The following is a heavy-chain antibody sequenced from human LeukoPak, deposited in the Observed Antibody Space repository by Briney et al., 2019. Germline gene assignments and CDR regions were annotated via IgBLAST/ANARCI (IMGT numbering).Heavy chain of an antibody. D-gene: IGHD3-10*01. CDR2: IIPMFGTT. J-gene: IGHJ6*04. CDR3: ARAMVRGVIIARFGMDV. CDR1: GGTFSSDG. Sequence: SVKVSCKASGGTFSSDGISWVRQAPGQGLEWMGGIIPMFGTTNYAQKFRGRVTITVDESTTTAYMELNSLTSEDTAVYYCARAMVRGVIIARFGMDVWGRGTAVTVSS. V-gene: IGHV1-69*13.